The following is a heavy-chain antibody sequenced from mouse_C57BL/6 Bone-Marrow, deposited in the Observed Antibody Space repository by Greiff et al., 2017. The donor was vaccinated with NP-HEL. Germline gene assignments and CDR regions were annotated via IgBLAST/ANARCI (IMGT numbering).Heavy chain of an antibody. Sequence: QVQLKESGPGILQSSQTLSLTCSFSGFSLSTSGMGVSWIRQPSGKGLEWLAHIYWDDDKRYNPSLKSRLTISNDTSRNQVFLKITSVDTADTATDYCARSLLRRGYFDVWGTGTTVTVSS. CDR3: ARSLLRRGYFDV. CDR2: IYWDDDK. CDR1: GFSLSTSGMG. D-gene: IGHD1-1*01. V-gene: IGHV8-12*01. J-gene: IGHJ1*03.